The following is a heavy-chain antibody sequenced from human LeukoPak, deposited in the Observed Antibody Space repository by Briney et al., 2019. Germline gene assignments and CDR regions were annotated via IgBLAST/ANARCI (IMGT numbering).Heavy chain of an antibody. D-gene: IGHD3-10*01. CDR1: GFTFNSYA. Sequence: PGGSLRLSCAASGFTFNSYAMSWVRQAPGKGLEWVSAISGSGGSTYYADSVKGRFTISRDNSKNTLYLQMNSLRAEDTAVYYCAKSFLVRGVIIPGFDYWGQGTLVTVSS. V-gene: IGHV3-23*01. CDR3: AKSFLVRGVIIPGFDY. CDR2: ISGSGGST. J-gene: IGHJ4*02.